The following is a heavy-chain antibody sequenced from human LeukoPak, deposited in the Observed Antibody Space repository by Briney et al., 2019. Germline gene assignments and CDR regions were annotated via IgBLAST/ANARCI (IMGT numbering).Heavy chain of an antibody. CDR3: EKGQNFYRSLSYFDD. J-gene: IGHJ4*02. CDR2: IPYDGSNK. V-gene: IGHV3-30*02. D-gene: IGHD6-6*01. CDR1: GFTFSSYG. Sequence: GGSLRLSCAASGFTFSSYGMHWVRQAPRKGLEWVALIPYDGSNKYYADSVKGRFTISRDNSKNTLYLQMDSLRAEDTAGYYCEKGQNFYRSLSYFDDWGQGTLVTVSS.